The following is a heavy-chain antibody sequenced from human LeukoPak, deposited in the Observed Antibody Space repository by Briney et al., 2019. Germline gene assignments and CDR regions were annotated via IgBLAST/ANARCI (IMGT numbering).Heavy chain of an antibody. V-gene: IGHV4-59*04. Sequence: PSETLSLTCTVSGGSISSYYWSWIRQPPGKGLEWIGSIYHSGSTYYNPSLKSRVTISVDTSKNQFSLKLSSVTAADTAVYYCAHERYYYDSSGYWSWFDPWGQGTLVTVSS. D-gene: IGHD3-22*01. J-gene: IGHJ5*02. CDR3: AHERYYYDSSGYWSWFDP. CDR2: IYHSGST. CDR1: GGSISSYY.